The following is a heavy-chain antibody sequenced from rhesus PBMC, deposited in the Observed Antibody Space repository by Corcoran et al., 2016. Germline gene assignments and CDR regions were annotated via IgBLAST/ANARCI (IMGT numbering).Heavy chain of an antibody. CDR2: FSWNSGTI. CDR3: TRVLGNYRDY. V-gene: IGHV3-134*01. Sequence: DVQLVESGGGLVKPGGSLRLSCSASGFTLDDYAMTWVPQAPGKGLEWVSRFSWNSGTIYYADSVKGRFTISRDNAKNSLFLQMDRLRAEDTAVYYCTRVLGNYRDYWGQGVLVTVSS. J-gene: IGHJ4*01. D-gene: IGHD4-17*01. CDR1: GFTLDDYA.